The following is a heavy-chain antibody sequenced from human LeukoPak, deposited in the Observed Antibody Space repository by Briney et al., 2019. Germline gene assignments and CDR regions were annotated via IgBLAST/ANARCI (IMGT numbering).Heavy chain of an antibody. D-gene: IGHD6-19*01. CDR3: ARAWYSSGWYGAYYFDY. Sequence: NSSETLSLTCTVSGGSISSYYWSWIRQPPGKGLEWIGYIYYSGSTNYNPSLKSRVTISVDTSKNQFSLKLSSVTAADTAVYYCARAWYSSGWYGAYYFDYWGQGTLVTVSS. V-gene: IGHV4-59*01. CDR2: IYYSGST. J-gene: IGHJ4*02. CDR1: GGSISSYY.